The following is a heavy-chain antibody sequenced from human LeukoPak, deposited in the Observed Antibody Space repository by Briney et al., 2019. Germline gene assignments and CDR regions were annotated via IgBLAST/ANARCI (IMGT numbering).Heavy chain of an antibody. D-gene: IGHD6-19*01. Sequence: ASVKVSCKASGYTFTNYGISWVRQAPGQGLEWMGWISAYNGNTNYAQRLQGRVTMTTDTSTSTAYMELSSLRSDDTAVYYCAGDRVAGSFSYYGMDVWGRGTTVTVSS. CDR3: AGDRVAGSFSYYGMDV. CDR1: GYTFTNYG. CDR2: ISAYNGNT. V-gene: IGHV1-18*01. J-gene: IGHJ6*02.